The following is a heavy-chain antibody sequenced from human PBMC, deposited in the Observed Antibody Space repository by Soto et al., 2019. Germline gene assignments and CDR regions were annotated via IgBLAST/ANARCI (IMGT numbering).Heavy chain of an antibody. Sequence: GGSLRLSCAASGFTFRSYGMHWVRQTPGKGLEWVAAIYYDGSKTYYEDSVKGRFTISRDDSENTLYLQMNSLRADDTAVYYCARDVGTVGYHLDYWGQGALVTVSS. CDR2: IYYDGSKT. D-gene: IGHD3-22*01. CDR3: ARDVGTVGYHLDY. J-gene: IGHJ4*02. CDR1: GFTFRSYG. V-gene: IGHV3-33*01.